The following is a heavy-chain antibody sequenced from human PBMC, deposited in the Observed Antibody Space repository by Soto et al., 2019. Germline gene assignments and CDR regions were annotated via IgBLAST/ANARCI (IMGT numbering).Heavy chain of an antibody. D-gene: IGHD3-10*01. CDR3: ARKGVRGRDWFDP. CDR1: GGSISSSSYY. J-gene: IGHJ5*02. Sequence: QLQLQESGPGLVKPSETLSLTCTVSGGSISSSSYYWGWIRQPPGKGLEWIGSIYYSGSTYYNPSLKSRVPIPAYTSTNQFSLQLSSVTAADTAVYYCARKGVRGRDWFDPWGQGTLVTVSS. V-gene: IGHV4-39*01. CDR2: IYYSGST.